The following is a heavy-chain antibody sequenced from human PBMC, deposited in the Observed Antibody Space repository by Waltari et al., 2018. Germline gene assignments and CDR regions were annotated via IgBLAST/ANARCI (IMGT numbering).Heavy chain of an antibody. V-gene: IGHV4-39*07. CDR1: AGSVSTSSSY. CDR2: IYYSGST. J-gene: IGHJ5*02. CDR3: ASTYVHQKAWKDFLNWFDP. Sequence: QMQLQESGPGLVKPPETMSLTCTVPAGSVSTSSSYWGWIRQPPGKGLEWIGSIYYSGSTYYNPSLKSRVTISVDTSKNQFSLKLSSVTAADTAVYYFASTYVHQKAWKDFLNWFDPWGQGTLVTVSS. D-gene: IGHD3-10*02.